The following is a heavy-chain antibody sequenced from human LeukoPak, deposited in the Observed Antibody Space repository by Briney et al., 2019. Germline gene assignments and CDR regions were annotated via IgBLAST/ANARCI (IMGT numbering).Heavy chain of an antibody. Sequence: GASVKVSCKASGYTFTSYCMHWVRQAPGQGLEWMGIINPSGGDTSYAQKFQGRLTMTRDTSTNTVYMELTSLRSEDTAVYYCAREVMDNLRFDYWGQGTLVTVSS. CDR3: AREVMDNLRFDY. D-gene: IGHD1-14*01. CDR2: INPSGGDT. J-gene: IGHJ4*02. V-gene: IGHV1-46*01. CDR1: GYTFTSYC.